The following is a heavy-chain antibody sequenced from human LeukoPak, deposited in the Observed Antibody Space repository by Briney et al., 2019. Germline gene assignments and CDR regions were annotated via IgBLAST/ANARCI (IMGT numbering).Heavy chain of an antibody. J-gene: IGHJ4*02. Sequence: ASVKVSCKASGYSFGYYGINWVRQAPGQGLEWMGWISADSGHTNYAQKFKGRATMTTATATSTAYMELRSLTSDDTAVYFCQRITIFGVIFDFDYWGPGSLVSVSS. CDR3: QRITIFGVIFDFDY. CDR2: ISADSGHT. CDR1: GYSFGYYG. D-gene: IGHD3-3*01. V-gene: IGHV1-18*01.